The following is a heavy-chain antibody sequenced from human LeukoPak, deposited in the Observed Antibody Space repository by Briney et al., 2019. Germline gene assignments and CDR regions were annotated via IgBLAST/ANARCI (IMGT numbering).Heavy chain of an antibody. V-gene: IGHV3-7*04. D-gene: IGHD5-12*01. Sequence: GRSLRLSCAASGFTFSSYWMSWVRPAPGKGLEWVANIKQDGSEKYYVDSVKGRFTISRDNAKNSLYLQMNSLRAEDTAVYYCARAGHSGYDVPDYWGQGTLVTVSS. CDR3: ARAGHSGYDVPDY. CDR2: IKQDGSEK. J-gene: IGHJ4*02. CDR1: GFTFSSYW.